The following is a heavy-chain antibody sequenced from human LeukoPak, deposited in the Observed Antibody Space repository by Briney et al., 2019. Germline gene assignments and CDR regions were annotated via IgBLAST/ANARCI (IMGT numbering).Heavy chain of an antibody. V-gene: IGHV3-13*04. Sequence: PGGSLRLSCAASGFTFSSYDMHWVRQATGKGLEWVSGIGSAGDTYYPASVKGRFTIFRENGKKSLYLQMNSLRAGDSTVYYCARAGGSGWYAFDVWGQGTMVTVSS. D-gene: IGHD6-13*01. CDR1: GFTFSSYD. J-gene: IGHJ3*01. CDR3: ARAGGSGWYAFDV. CDR2: IGSAGDT.